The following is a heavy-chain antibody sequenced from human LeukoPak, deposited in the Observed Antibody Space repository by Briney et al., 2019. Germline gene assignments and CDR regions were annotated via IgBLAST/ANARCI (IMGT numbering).Heavy chain of an antibody. V-gene: IGHV4-39*01. CDR3: ARHTYDFWSGYYTWFDP. CDR1: GGSISSSSYY. Sequence: RPSETLSLTCTVSGGSISSSSYYWGWIRQPPGKGLEWIGSIYYSGSTYYNPSLKSRVTISVDTSKNQFSLKLSSVTAADTAVYYCARHTYDFWSGYYTWFDPWGQGTLVTVSS. CDR2: IYYSGST. J-gene: IGHJ5*02. D-gene: IGHD3-3*01.